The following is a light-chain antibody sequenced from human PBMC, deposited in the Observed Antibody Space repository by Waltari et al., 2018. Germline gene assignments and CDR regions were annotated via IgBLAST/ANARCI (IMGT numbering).Light chain of an antibody. CDR1: QTVLYNSNKKTN. J-gene: IGKJ2*01. V-gene: IGKV4-1*01. CDR2: WAS. CDR3: QQYFNTPYT. Sequence: DIVMTQSPDSLTVSLGERATINCKSNQTVLYNSNKKTNLGWYQKRPGQPTKLLIYWASTRESGVPDRVSGSGSGTDFTLTISSLQAEDVAFYYCQQYFNTPYTFGPGTKLEIK.